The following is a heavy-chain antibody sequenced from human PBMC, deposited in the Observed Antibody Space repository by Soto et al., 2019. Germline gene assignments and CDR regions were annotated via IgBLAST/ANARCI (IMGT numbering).Heavy chain of an antibody. D-gene: IGHD1-7*01. V-gene: IGHV4-61*01. J-gene: IGHJ4*02. CDR1: GGSVSSGSYY. CDR2: IYYSGST. CDR3: ARTGWNYPLDY. Sequence: QVQLQESGPGLVKPSETLSLTCTVSGGSVSSGSYYWSWIRQPPGKGLEWIGYIYYSGSTNYNPSLKSRVTISVDTSKNQCSLKLNSVTSADTAVYYCARTGWNYPLDYWGQGTLVTVSS.